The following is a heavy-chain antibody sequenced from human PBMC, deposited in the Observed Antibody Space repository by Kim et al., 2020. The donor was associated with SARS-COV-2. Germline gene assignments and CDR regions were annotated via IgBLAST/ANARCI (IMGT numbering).Heavy chain of an antibody. Sequence: SETLSLTCAVYGGSFSGYYWSWIRQPPGKGLEWIGEINHSGSTNYNPSLKSRVTISVDTSKNPFSLKLSSLTAADTAVYYCARGRTAVAGTGWFDPWGQGTLVTVSS. CDR3: ARGRTAVAGTGWFDP. CDR1: GGSFSGYY. CDR2: INHSGST. D-gene: IGHD6-19*01. V-gene: IGHV4-34*01. J-gene: IGHJ5*02.